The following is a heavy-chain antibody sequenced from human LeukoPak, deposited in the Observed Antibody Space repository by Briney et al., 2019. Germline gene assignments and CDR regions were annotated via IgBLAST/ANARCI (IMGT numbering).Heavy chain of an antibody. V-gene: IGHV3-53*01. CDR1: GFTVSSTY. CDR2: IYSGGNI. D-gene: IGHD2-15*01. CDR3: ASRHCSGGGCYFAGADPFDY. J-gene: IGHJ4*02. Sequence: GGSLRLSCAASGFTVSSTYMSWVRQAPGKGLEWVSVIYSGGNIYYIDSVKGRFTISRDTSKNTLYLQMNSLRAEDTAVYYCASRHCSGGGCYFAGADPFDYWGQGTLVTLSS.